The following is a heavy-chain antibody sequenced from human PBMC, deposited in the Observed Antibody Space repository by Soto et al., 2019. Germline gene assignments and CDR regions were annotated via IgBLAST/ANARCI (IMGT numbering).Heavy chain of an antibody. CDR3: ASRRGYSYGYDYYYGMDV. CDR1: GYTFTSYY. Sequence: QVQLVQSGAEVKKPGVSVKVSCKASGYTFTSYYMHWVRQAPGQGLEWMGIINPSGGSTSYAQKFQGRVTMTRDTSTSTVYMELSSLRSEDTAVYYCASRRGYSYGYDYYYGMDVWGQGTTVTVSS. J-gene: IGHJ6*02. CDR2: INPSGGST. V-gene: IGHV1-46*03. D-gene: IGHD5-18*01.